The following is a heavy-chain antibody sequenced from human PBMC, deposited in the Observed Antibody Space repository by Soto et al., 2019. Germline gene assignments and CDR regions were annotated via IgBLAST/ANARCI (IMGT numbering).Heavy chain of an antibody. CDR1: GFTFSSYA. V-gene: IGHV3-23*01. CDR2: ISGSDGST. D-gene: IGHD6-13*01. CDR3: ARRSSSWSFDY. J-gene: IGHJ4*02. Sequence: EVQLLESGGGLVQPGGSLRLSCAASGFTFSSYAMNWVRQAPGKGLEWVSVISGSDGSTYYADSVKGRFTISRDNSKNTLNLQMTSLRAEDTAVYYCARRSSSWSFDYWGQGTLVTVSS.